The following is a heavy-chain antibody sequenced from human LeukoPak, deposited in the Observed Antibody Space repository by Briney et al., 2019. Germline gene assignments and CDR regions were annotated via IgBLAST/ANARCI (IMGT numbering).Heavy chain of an antibody. J-gene: IGHJ6*03. Sequence: PGRSLRLSCAASGFTFSTYAMHWVRQAPGKGLEWVAVISYDGSSKYYADSVKGRFTISRDNAKNSLFLQMNSLRAEDTAVYYCARVLRYCSGGNCYSGGLGYMDVWGKGTTVTISS. CDR1: GFTFSTYA. V-gene: IGHV3-30*04. D-gene: IGHD2-15*01. CDR3: ARVLRYCSGGNCYSGGLGYMDV. CDR2: ISYDGSSK.